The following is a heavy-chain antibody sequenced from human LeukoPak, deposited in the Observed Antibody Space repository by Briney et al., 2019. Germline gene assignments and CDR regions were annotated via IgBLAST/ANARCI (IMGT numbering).Heavy chain of an antibody. CDR3: ARDPNSGSGMESPMYNWFDA. CDR2: MIPIFGGE. V-gene: IGHV1-69*13. J-gene: IGHJ5*02. CDR1: GGTFRLQA. D-gene: IGHD3-10*01. Sequence: SVKVSCKASGGTFRLQAISWVRQAPGKGLEWMGGMIPIFGGETYAQKFQGRVTITADESTSTSYMELSSLRSEDTAVYFCARDPNSGSGMESPMYNWFDAWGQGTLVTVSS.